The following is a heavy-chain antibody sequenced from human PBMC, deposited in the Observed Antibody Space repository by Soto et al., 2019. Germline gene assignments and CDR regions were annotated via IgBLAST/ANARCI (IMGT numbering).Heavy chain of an antibody. V-gene: IGHV4-59*12. CDR3: ARSPATYSSLEYFDY. CDR2: IYYSGST. Sequence: PSETLSLTCTVSGGSISSYYWSWIRQPPGKGLEWIGYIYYSGSTNYNPSLKSRVTISVDTSKNQFSLKLSSVTAADTAVYYCARSPATYSSLEYFDYWGQGTLVPVSS. D-gene: IGHD6-13*01. J-gene: IGHJ4*02. CDR1: GGSISSYY.